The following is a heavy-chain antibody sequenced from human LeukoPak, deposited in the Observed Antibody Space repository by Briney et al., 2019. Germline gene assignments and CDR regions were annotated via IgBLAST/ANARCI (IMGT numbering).Heavy chain of an antibody. V-gene: IGHV4-59*01. D-gene: IGHD2-2*01. CDR2: IYYSGTT. Sequence: SETLSLTCAVYGGSFSGYYWSWIRQPPGKGLEWIGYIYYSGTTYYNPSLKSRVTISVDTSKNQFSLKLSSVTAADTAVYYCVRGRGYCISTSCSAFDYWGQGTLVTVSS. CDR1: GGSFSGYY. J-gene: IGHJ4*02. CDR3: VRGRGYCISTSCSAFDY.